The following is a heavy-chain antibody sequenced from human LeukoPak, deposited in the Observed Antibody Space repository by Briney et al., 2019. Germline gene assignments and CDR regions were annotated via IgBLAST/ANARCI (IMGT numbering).Heavy chain of an antibody. D-gene: IGHD3-22*01. V-gene: IGHV1-46*01. Sequence: GASVKVSCKASGYTFTSYYMHWVRQAPGQGLEWMGIINPSGGSTSYAQKFQGRVTMTRDTSTSTVYMELSSLRSEDTAVYYCARVRRPFDSSDYLGDWGQGTLVTVSS. CDR2: INPSGGST. CDR1: GYTFTSYY. CDR3: ARVRRPFDSSDYLGD. J-gene: IGHJ4*02.